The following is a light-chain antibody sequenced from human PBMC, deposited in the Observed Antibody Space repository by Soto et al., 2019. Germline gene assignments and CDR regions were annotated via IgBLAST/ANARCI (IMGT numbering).Light chain of an antibody. V-gene: IGKV1-39*01. J-gene: IGKJ2*01. CDR2: AAS. CDR3: HQIYSTPQVT. Sequence: DIQMTQSPSSLSASVGDRVTITCRASQSISSYLNWYQQKPGKAPKLLIYAASSLQSGVPSRFSGSGSGTDFTLTISSLQPEDFATYFCHQIYSTPQVTFGQGTKLEIK. CDR1: QSISSY.